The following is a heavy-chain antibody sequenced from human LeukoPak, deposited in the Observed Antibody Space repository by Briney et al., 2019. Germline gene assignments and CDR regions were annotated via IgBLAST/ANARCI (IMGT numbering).Heavy chain of an antibody. CDR2: MNPNSGNT. CDR1: GYTFTSYD. J-gene: IGHJ6*02. Sequence: ASVKVSCKASGYTFTSYDINWVRQATGQGLEWMGWMNPNSGNTGYAQKFQGRVTMTRNTSISTAYMELSSLRSEDTAVYYCARGLRVTGYYGMDVWGQGTTVTVSS. V-gene: IGHV1-8*01. CDR3: ARGLRVTGYYGMDV.